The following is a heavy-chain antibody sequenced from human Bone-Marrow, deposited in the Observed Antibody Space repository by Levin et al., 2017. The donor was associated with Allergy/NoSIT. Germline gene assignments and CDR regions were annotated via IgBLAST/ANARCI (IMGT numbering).Heavy chain of an antibody. D-gene: IGHD2-2*01. J-gene: IGHJ4*02. CDR3: GRDGFQLRMVYYFEY. V-gene: IGHV1-69*01. Sequence: GGSLRLSCQTSGGTFSTYGINWVRQAPAQGLEWMGGIIPVFGTPNYAQRFQGRLTISADASTSTVYMELSSLTSEDTAIYYCGRDGFQLRMVYYFEYWGQGTLVTVSS. CDR2: IIPVFGTP. CDR1: GGTFSTYG.